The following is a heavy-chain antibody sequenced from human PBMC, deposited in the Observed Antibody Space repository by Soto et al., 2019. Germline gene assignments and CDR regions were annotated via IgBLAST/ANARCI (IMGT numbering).Heavy chain of an antibody. D-gene: IGHD4-17*01. CDR2: IYWDDDK. J-gene: IGHJ4*02. CDR3: AHSDGADGDYDFDY. Sequence: QITLKEAGPTLVKPTQTLTLTCTFSGFSLSTSGVGVGWIRQPPGKALGWLALIYWDDDKRYSPYLKSRLTITNHTSKNQVVLTMTNMDPVDKATYYCAHSDGADGDYDFDYWGQGTLVTVSS. V-gene: IGHV2-5*02. CDR1: GFSLSTSGVG.